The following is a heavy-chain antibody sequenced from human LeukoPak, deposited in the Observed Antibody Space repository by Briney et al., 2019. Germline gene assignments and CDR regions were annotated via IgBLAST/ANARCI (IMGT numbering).Heavy chain of an antibody. CDR2: FDPEDGET. Sequence: ASVKVSCKVSGYTLTELSMHWVRQAPGKGLEWMGGFDPEDGETIYAQKFQGRVTMTEDTSTDTAYIELSSLRSEDTAVYDCVSRRHEGEWLLYYYGMDVWGQGTTVTVSS. D-gene: IGHD3-3*01. J-gene: IGHJ6*02. CDR1: GYTLTELS. V-gene: IGHV1-24*01. CDR3: VSRRHEGEWLLYYYGMDV.